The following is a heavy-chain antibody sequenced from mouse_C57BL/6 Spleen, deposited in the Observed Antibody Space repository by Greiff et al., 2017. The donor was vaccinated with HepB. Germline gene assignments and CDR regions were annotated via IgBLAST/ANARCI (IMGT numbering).Heavy chain of an antibody. V-gene: IGHV1-53*01. CDR3: ARTYYGKGYWYFDV. D-gene: IGHD2-10*01. CDR2: INPSNGGT. Sequence: VQLQQSGTELVKPGASVKLSCKASGYTFTSYWMHWVKQRPGQGLEWIGNINPSNGGTNYNEKFKSKATLTVDKSSSTAYMQLSSLTSEDSAVYYCARTYYGKGYWYFDVWGTGTTVTVSS. J-gene: IGHJ1*03. CDR1: GYTFTSYW.